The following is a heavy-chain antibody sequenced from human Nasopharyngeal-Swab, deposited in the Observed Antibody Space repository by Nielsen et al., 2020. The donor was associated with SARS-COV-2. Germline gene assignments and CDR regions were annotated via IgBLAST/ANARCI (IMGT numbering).Heavy chain of an antibody. J-gene: IGHJ6*02. D-gene: IGHD5-12*01. Sequence: GESLKISCAASGFTFRSYAISWVRQAPGKGLEWVSVISGSDHTTYYADSVKGRFTISRDNSKNTVNLQMNSLRVEDTAIYYCAKDRDNGDDSDDYYHYYGMDVWGQGTTVTVFS. CDR1: GFTFRSYA. V-gene: IGHV3-23*01. CDR3: AKDRDNGDDSDDYYHYYGMDV. CDR2: ISGSDHTT.